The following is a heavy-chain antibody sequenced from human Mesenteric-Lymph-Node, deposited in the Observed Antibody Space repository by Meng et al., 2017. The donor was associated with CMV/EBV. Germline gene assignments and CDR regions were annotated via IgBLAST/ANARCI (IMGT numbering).Heavy chain of an antibody. CDR3: ARISRRGYQIYYYYGMDV. Sequence: SETLSLTCTVSGGSISSSSYYWGWIRQPPGKGLEWIGSIYYSGSTYYNPSLKSRVTISVDTSKNQFSLKLSSVTAADTAVYYCARISRRGYQIYYYYGMDVWGQGTTVTVSS. J-gene: IGHJ6*02. CDR2: IYYSGST. CDR1: GGSISSSSYY. V-gene: IGHV4-39*07. D-gene: IGHD3-22*01.